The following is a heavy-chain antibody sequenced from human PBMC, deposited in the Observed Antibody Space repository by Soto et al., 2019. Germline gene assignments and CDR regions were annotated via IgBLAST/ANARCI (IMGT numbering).Heavy chain of an antibody. CDR1: GYTFTSYD. Sequence: QVQLVQSGAEVRTPGASVKVSCKASGYTFTSYDINWVRQATGQGPEWMGWMNPDSGNTGYVQKFQGRVTMTRNTGISTADMELSSLRSEDTAVYYCARSVGGSNVNFDYWGQGTLVTVSS. CDR3: ARSVGGSNVNFDY. V-gene: IGHV1-8*01. J-gene: IGHJ4*02. CDR2: MNPDSGNT. D-gene: IGHD3-10*01.